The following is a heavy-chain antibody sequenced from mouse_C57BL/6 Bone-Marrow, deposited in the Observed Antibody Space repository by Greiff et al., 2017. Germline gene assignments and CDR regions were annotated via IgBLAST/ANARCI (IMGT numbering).Heavy chain of an antibody. CDR3: ARGRLRFAY. J-gene: IGHJ3*01. Sequence: QVQLQQSGAELAKPGASVKLSCKASGYTFTSYWMHWVKQRPGQGLEWIGYINPSSGYTKYNQKFKDKATLTANKTSSTTYMKLSSLIYADSAVYFCARGRLRFAYWGQGTLVTVSA. CDR1: GYTFTSYW. V-gene: IGHV1-7*01. CDR2: INPSSGYT.